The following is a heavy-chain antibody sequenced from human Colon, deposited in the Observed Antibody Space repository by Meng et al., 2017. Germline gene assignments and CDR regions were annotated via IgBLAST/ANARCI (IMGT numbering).Heavy chain of an antibody. V-gene: IGHV4-38-2*02. CDR2: INHSGST. CDR3: ARYYYNSGDNWFDP. Sequence: GSLRLSCTVSGYSISSGYYWVWIRQPPGKGLESIATINHSGSTYYNPSLKSRVTISVDTSQNQFSLKLSSVTAADTAVYYCARYYYNSGDNWFDPWGQGTLVTVSS. J-gene: IGHJ5*02. D-gene: IGHD3-10*01. CDR1: GYSISSGYY.